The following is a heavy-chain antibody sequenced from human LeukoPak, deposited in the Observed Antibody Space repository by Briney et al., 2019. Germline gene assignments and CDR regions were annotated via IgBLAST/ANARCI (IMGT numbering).Heavy chain of an antibody. Sequence: SGPTLVKPTQTLTLTCTFSGFSPSTSGVGVGWIRQPPGKALEWLALIYWDDDKRYSPSLKSRLTITKDTSKNQVVLTMTNMDPVDTATYYCAHSNSGYYRNWFDPWGQGTLVTVSS. CDR3: AHSNSGYYRNWFDP. CDR1: GFSPSTSGVG. D-gene: IGHD3-22*01. V-gene: IGHV2-5*02. J-gene: IGHJ5*02. CDR2: IYWDDDK.